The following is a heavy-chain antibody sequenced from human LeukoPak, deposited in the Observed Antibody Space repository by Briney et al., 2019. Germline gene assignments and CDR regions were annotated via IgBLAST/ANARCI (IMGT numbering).Heavy chain of an antibody. V-gene: IGHV3-21*01. J-gene: IGHJ6*03. D-gene: IGHD6-13*01. CDR3: ARGRQTSSTDKPKYYYYYMDV. CDR2: ISSSSSYI. Sequence: GGSLRLSCAASGFTFSSYSMNWVRQAPGKGLEWVSSISSSSSYIYYADSVKGRFTISRDNAKNSLYLEMNSLRAEDTAVYYCARGRQTSSTDKPKYYYYYMDVWGKGTTVTVSS. CDR1: GFTFSSYS.